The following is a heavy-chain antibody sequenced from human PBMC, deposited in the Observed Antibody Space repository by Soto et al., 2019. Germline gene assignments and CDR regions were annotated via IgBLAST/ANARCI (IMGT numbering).Heavy chain of an antibody. Sequence: GGSLRLSCTASGFTFGYYAMSWVRQSPGKGLEWVGFIRSKAYGGTTEYAASVKGRFTISRDDSKSIAYLQMNSLKTEDTAVYYCTRDLPRGDLTYYDFWSGYLNFDYWGQGTLVTVSS. D-gene: IGHD3-3*01. CDR1: GFTFGYYA. CDR2: IRSKAYGGTT. V-gene: IGHV3-49*04. J-gene: IGHJ4*02. CDR3: TRDLPRGDLTYYDFWSGYLNFDY.